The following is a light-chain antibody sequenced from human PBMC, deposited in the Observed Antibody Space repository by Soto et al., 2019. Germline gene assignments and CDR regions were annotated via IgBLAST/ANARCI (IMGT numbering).Light chain of an antibody. CDR3: ISYTSTNTRV. CDR2: EVS. V-gene: IGLV2-14*01. Sequence: QSVLTQPASVSGSPGQSITISCTGTSSDVGGYNFVSWYQQHPGKTPKLMIYEVSNRPSGVSNRFSGSKSGNTASLTISGLQAEDEADYYCISYTSTNTRVFGGGTKLTVL. CDR1: SSDVGGYNF. J-gene: IGLJ2*01.